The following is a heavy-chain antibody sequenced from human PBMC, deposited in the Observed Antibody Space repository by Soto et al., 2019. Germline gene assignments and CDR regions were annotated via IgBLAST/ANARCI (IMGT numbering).Heavy chain of an antibody. CDR2: ISGSGGST. Sequence: EVQLLESGGGLVQPGGSLRLSCAASGFTFSSYAMSWVRQAPGKGLEWVSAISGSGGSTYYADSVKGRFTISRDNSKNTLYLQMNSLRAEDTAVYYCAKDGTAMATGYYYYGMDVWGQGTTVTVSS. CDR1: GFTFSSYA. CDR3: AKDGTAMATGYYYYGMDV. V-gene: IGHV3-23*01. D-gene: IGHD5-18*01. J-gene: IGHJ6*02.